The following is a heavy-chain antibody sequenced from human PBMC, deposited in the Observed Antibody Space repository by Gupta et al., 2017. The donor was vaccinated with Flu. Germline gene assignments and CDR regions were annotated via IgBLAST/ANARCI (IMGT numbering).Heavy chain of an antibody. CDR3: AARRKRVFGVVILNWFDP. D-gene: IGHD3-3*01. Sequence: EVQLLESGGGLVQPGGSLRLSCSASGFTFSSYAMSWVRQAPGKGLEWVSAISGSGGSTYYADSVKGRFTISRDNSKNTLYLQMNSLRAEDTAVYYCAARRKRVFGVVILNWFDPWGQGTLVTVSS. V-gene: IGHV3-23*01. CDR2: ISGSGGST. CDR1: GFTFSSYA. J-gene: IGHJ5*02.